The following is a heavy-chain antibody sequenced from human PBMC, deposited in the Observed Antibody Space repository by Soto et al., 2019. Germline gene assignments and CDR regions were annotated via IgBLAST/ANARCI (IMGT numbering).Heavy chain of an antibody. CDR1: GGSISSGGYY. D-gene: IGHD3-22*01. CDR3: ARDRRPYYYDSSGYHRTYGMDV. J-gene: IGHJ6*02. CDR2: IYYSGST. V-gene: IGHV4-31*03. Sequence: SETLSLTCTVSGGSISSGGYYWIWIRQHPGKGLEWIGYIYYSGSTYYNPSLKSRVTISVDTSKNQFSLKLSSVTAAGTAVYYCARDRRPYYYDSSGYHRTYGMDVWGQGTTVTVSS.